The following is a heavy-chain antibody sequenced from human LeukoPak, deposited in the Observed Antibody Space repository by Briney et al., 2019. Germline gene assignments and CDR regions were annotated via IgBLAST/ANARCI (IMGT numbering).Heavy chain of an antibody. Sequence: PSETLSLTCTVSGGSISSYYWSWIRQPPGKGLEWIGYIYYSGSTNYNPSLKSRVTMSVDTSKNQFSLKLSPVTAADTAVYYCARGIAVAGRGLNWFDPWGQGTLVTVSS. CDR1: GGSISSYY. V-gene: IGHV4-59*12. CDR3: ARGIAVAGRGLNWFDP. CDR2: IYYSGST. J-gene: IGHJ5*02. D-gene: IGHD6-19*01.